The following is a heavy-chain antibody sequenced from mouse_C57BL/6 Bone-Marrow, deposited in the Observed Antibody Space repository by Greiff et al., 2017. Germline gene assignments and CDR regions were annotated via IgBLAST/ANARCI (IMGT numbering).Heavy chain of an antibody. CDR3: ARLDDGYYSYWYFDG. Sequence: QVQLQQPGAELVKPGASVKMSCKASGYTFTSYWLTWVKQRPGQGLEWIGDIYPGSGSTNYNEKFKSKATLTVDTSSSTAYMQLSSLTSEDSAVYYCARLDDGYYSYWYFDGWGTGTTGTVSS. V-gene: IGHV1-55*01. CDR1: GYTFTSYW. CDR2: IYPGSGST. D-gene: IGHD2-3*01. J-gene: IGHJ1*03.